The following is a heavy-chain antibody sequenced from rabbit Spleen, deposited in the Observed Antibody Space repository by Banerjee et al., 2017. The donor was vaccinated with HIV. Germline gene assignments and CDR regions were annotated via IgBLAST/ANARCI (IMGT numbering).Heavy chain of an antibody. Sequence: QLKESGGGLVQPGGSLKLSCKASGFTLSSYYMNWVRQAPGKGLEWIGYIDPVFGSTYYANWVNGRFTISSHNAQNTLYLQLNSLTAADTATYFCARDGAGGSYFNLWGQGTLVPVS. CDR3: ARDGAGGSYFNL. V-gene: IGHV1S7*01. J-gene: IGHJ4*01. D-gene: IGHD8-1*01. CDR2: IDPVFGST. CDR1: GFTLSSYY.